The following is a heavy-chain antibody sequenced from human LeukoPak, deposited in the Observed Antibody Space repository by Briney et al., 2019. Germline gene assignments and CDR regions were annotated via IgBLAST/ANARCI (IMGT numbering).Heavy chain of an antibody. Sequence: GRSLRLSCAASGFTFTAYPIHWVRQAPGKGLEWVAVMSSDGNAMSYADSVKGRFTISRDNSKNTLYLQMNSLRAEDTAVYYCVRESEYYFDHSASFDYWGQGTLVTVSS. CDR2: MSSDGNAM. V-gene: IGHV3-30-3*01. CDR3: VRESEYYFDHSASFDY. CDR1: GFTFTAYP. D-gene: IGHD3-22*01. J-gene: IGHJ4*02.